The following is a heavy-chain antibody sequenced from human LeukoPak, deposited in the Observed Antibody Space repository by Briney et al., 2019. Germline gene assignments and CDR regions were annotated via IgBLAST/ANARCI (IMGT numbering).Heavy chain of an antibody. V-gene: IGHV1-2*02. CDR2: INPNSGGT. Sequence: ASVKVSCKASGYTFTDYYMHWVRQAPGQGLEWMIWINPNSGGTNYAQKFQGRVTMTRDTSISTAYMELSRLRSDATAVYYCARGRGYSGYETNWYFDLWGRGTLVTVSS. D-gene: IGHD5-12*01. CDR3: ARGRGYSGYETNWYFDL. CDR1: GYTFTDYY. J-gene: IGHJ2*01.